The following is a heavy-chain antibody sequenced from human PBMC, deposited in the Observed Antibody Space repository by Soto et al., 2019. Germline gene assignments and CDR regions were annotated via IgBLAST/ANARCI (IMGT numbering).Heavy chain of an antibody. CDR1: GGSFSGYY. CDR3: ARVRRYYYDSSGYPGAFDI. J-gene: IGHJ3*02. V-gene: IGHV4-34*01. D-gene: IGHD3-22*01. Sequence: ETLSLTCAVYGGSFSGYYWSWIRQPPGKGLEWIGEINHSGSTNYNPSLKSRVTISVDTSKNQFSLKLSSVTAADTAVYYCARVRRYYYDSSGYPGAFDIWGQGTMVTVSS. CDR2: INHSGST.